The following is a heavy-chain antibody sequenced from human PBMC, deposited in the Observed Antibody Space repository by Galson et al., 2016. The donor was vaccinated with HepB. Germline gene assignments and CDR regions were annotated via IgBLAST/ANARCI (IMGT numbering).Heavy chain of an antibody. CDR3: ARDLGSGWFWPAPPDYYYGMDV. CDR2: INPSGGPRGGDT. V-gene: IGHV1-46*01. CDR1: GYTLTFYY. J-gene: IGHJ6*02. Sequence: SVKVSCKASGYTLTFYYVHWLRQAPGQGLEWMGIINPSGGPRGGDTKYAQKFQGRVTMTSDRSTSTAYMELSSLRSQDTGVYYCARDLGSGWFWPAPPDYYYGMDVWGQGTTVTVSS. D-gene: IGHD6-19*01.